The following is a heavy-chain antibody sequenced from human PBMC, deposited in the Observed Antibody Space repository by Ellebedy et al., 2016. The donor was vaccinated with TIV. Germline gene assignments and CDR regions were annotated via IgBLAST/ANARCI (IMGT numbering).Heavy chain of an antibody. CDR1: GGSISSYY. D-gene: IGHD6-19*01. CDR2: IYYSGST. J-gene: IGHJ4*02. V-gene: IGHV4-59*08. CDR3: ARQLWVGSGWYYFDY. Sequence: SETLSLTCTVSGGSISSYYWSWIRQPPGKGLEWIGYIYYSGSTNYNPSLKSRVTISVDTSKNQFSLKLSSVTAADTAVYYCARQLWVGSGWYYFDYWGQGTLVTVSS.